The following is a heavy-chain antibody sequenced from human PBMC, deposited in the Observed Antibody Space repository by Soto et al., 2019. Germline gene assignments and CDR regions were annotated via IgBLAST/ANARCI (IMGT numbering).Heavy chain of an antibody. D-gene: IGHD3-9*01. CDR1: GDSISSYY. CDR3: ARGPYYDILTGYYPFDY. CDR2: IYYNGST. J-gene: IGHJ4*02. V-gene: IGHV4-59*01. Sequence: PSETLSLTCTVSGDSISSYYWSWIRQPPGKGLEWIGYIYYNGSTNYNPSLKSRVTISVDTSKNQFSLKLSSVTAADTAVYYCARGPYYDILTGYYPFDYWGRGTLVTVSS.